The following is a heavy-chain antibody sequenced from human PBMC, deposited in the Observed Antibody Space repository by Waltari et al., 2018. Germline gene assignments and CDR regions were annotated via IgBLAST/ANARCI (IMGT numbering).Heavy chain of an antibody. V-gene: IGHV4-34*01. J-gene: IGHJ4*02. CDR2: INHSGST. D-gene: IGHD3-3*01. CDR1: GGSFSGYY. Sequence: QVQLQQWGAGLLKPSETLSLTCAVYGGSFSGYYWSWIRQPPGKGLEWIGEINHSGSTNDNPSLKSRVTIAVDTSNNQFSLKLSSVTAADTAVYYCASTIFGVVIRPFDYWGQGTLVTVSS. CDR3: ASTIFGVVIRPFDY.